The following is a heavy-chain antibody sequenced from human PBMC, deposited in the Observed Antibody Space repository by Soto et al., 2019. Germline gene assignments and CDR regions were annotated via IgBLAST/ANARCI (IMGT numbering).Heavy chain of an antibody. Sequence: QVQLVQSGAEVKKPGASVKVSCKTSGYTFTSYDIHWVRQATGQGLEWMGWMNTNSGNTAYAQKFQGRVTMTRNTSLSTSYLELSSMRSEVTAVYYCARETSRGAFDIWGQGTMVTVSS. J-gene: IGHJ3*02. CDR1: GYTFTSYD. D-gene: IGHD6-6*01. CDR2: MNTNSGNT. V-gene: IGHV1-8*01. CDR3: ARETSRGAFDI.